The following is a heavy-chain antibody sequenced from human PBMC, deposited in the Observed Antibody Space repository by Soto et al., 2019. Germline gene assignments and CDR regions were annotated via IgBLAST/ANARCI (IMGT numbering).Heavy chain of an antibody. CDR1: GFTFSGSS. CDR3: AREGRGYCASSSCPGC. J-gene: IGHJ4*02. D-gene: IGHD2-2*01. CDR2: IQGDGSDK. Sequence: GGSLRLSCAGSGFTFSGSSMSWVRQAPGKGLEWVANIQGDGSDKHYMDSVKGRFTISRENAKNTLYLQMNSLRAEDTAVYYCAREGRGYCASSSCPGCWGQGPLVTVSS. V-gene: IGHV3-7*01.